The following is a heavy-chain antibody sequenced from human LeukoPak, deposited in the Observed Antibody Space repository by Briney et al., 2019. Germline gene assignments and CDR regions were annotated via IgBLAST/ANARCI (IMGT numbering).Heavy chain of an antibody. D-gene: IGHD3-10*01. CDR3: ARDKYVWPHYYGSGSYGGRPKDNWFDP. V-gene: IGHV1-69*05. CDR1: GGTFSSYA. J-gene: IGHJ5*02. Sequence: PRASVNVSCKASGGTFSSYAISWVRQAPGQGLEWMGGIIPIFGTANYAQKFQGRVTMTRDTSTSTVYMELSSLRSEDTAVYYCARDKYVWPHYYGSGSYGGRPKDNWFDPWGQGTLVTVSS. CDR2: IIPIFGTA.